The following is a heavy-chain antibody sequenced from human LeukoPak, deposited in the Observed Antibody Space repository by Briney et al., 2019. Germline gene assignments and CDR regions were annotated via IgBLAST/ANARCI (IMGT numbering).Heavy chain of an antibody. CDR1: GFTLSSYA. CDR2: ISSSSSDI. CDR3: VTDYGGSSGALDI. J-gene: IGHJ3*02. Sequence: GGSLGLSCTGSGFTLSSYAMNWVRRAPGQGLEWVSSISSSSSDIYYTDSVKGRFTISRDNAKNSLYLQMNSLRAEDTAVYYCVTDYGGSSGALDIWGQGTMVTVSS. V-gene: IGHV3-21*01. D-gene: IGHD4-23*01.